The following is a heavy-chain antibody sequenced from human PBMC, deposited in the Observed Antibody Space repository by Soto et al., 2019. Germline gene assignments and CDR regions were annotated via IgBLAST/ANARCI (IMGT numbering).Heavy chain of an antibody. Sequence: SETLSLTCTVSGGSISSSSYYWGWIRQPPGKGLEWIGSIYYSGSTYYDPSLKSRVTISVDTSKNQFSLKLSSVTAADTAVYYCARHGTTASPLKNWFDPWGQGTLVTV. CDR2: IYYSGST. CDR1: GGSISSSSYY. V-gene: IGHV4-39*01. J-gene: IGHJ5*02. D-gene: IGHD4-17*01. CDR3: ARHGTTASPLKNWFDP.